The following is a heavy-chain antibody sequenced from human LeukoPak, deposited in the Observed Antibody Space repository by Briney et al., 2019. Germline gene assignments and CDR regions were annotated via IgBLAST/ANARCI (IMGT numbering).Heavy chain of an antibody. CDR1: GYSISRGYY. Sequence: SETLSLTCTVSGYSISRGYYWGWIRQPPGKGLEWIGSIYHSGSTYYNPSLKSRVTISVDPSKNQFSLKLSSVTAADTAVYYCARDQYSSSSGWFDPWGQGTLVTVSS. J-gene: IGHJ5*02. V-gene: IGHV4-38-2*02. CDR2: IYHSGST. D-gene: IGHD6-6*01. CDR3: ARDQYSSSSGWFDP.